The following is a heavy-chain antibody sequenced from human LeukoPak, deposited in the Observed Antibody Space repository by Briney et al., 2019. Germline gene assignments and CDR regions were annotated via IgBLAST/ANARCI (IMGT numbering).Heavy chain of an antibody. Sequence: GESLKISCKGSGYSFTSYWINWVRQMPGKGLEWMGIIYPGDSDTKYSPSFQGQVTISADKSINTAYLQWSSLKASDTAMYYCARRSYGGKDFDYWAREPWSPSPQ. J-gene: IGHJ4*02. CDR2: IYPGDSDT. D-gene: IGHD4-23*01. CDR1: GYSFTSYW. CDR3: ARRSYGGKDFDY. V-gene: IGHV5-51*01.